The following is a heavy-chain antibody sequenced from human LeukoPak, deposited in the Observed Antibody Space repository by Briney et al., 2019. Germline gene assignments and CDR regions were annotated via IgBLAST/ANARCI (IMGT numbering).Heavy chain of an antibody. V-gene: IGHV1-2*06. J-gene: IGHJ5*02. CDR3: ARDGKQLVGYWFDP. CDR1: GYTFTGYY. D-gene: IGHD6-6*01. CDR2: INPNSGGT. Sequence: ASVKVSCKASGYTFTGYYMHWVRQAPGQGLEWMGRINPNSGGTNYAQKFQGRVTITRDTSISTAYMELSRLRSDDTAVYYCARDGKQLVGYWFDPWGQGTLVTVSS.